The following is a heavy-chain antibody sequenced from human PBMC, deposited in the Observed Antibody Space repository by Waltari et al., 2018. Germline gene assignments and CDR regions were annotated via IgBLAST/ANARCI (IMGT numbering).Heavy chain of an antibody. CDR3: ARGGDIVVVPSHAFDI. D-gene: IGHD2-2*01. CDR2: IIPIFGTA. Sequence: QVQLVQSGAEGKKPGSSVKVSCKASGGNFSSYAISWVRQAPGQGLEWMGRIIPIFGTANYAQKFQGRVTITADKSTSTAYMELSRLRSEDTAVYYCARGGDIVVVPSHAFDIWGQGTMVTVSS. V-gene: IGHV1-69*13. CDR1: GGNFSSYA. J-gene: IGHJ3*02.